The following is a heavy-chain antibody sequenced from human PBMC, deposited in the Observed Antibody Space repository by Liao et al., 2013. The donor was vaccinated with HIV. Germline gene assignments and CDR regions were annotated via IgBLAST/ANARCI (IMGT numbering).Heavy chain of an antibody. J-gene: IGHJ6*03. D-gene: IGHD4-11*01. CDR1: GGSFSGYY. CDR2: INHSGST. Sequence: QVQLQQWGAGLLKPSETLSLTCAVYGGSFSGYYWSWIRQPPGKGLEWIGEINHSGSTNYNPSLKSRVTISVDTSKNQFSLKLSSVTAADTAVYYCARGGTTVPYYYYYYYMDVWGKGTTVTVSS. V-gene: IGHV4-34*01. CDR3: ARGGTTVPYYYYYYYMDV.